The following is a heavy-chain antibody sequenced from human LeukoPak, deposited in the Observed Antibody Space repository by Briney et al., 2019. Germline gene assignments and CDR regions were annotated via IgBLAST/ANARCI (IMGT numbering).Heavy chain of an antibody. V-gene: IGHV1-8*01. CDR2: MNPNSGNT. Sequence: ASVKVSCKASGYTFTSYDINWVRQATGQGLEWMGWMNPNSGNTGYAQKSQGRVTMTRNTSISTAYMELSSLRSEDTAVYYCARVNILGPYYYYYGMDVWGQGTTVTVSS. CDR1: GYTFTSYD. J-gene: IGHJ6*02. CDR3: ARVNILGPYYYYYGMDV. D-gene: IGHD3-9*01.